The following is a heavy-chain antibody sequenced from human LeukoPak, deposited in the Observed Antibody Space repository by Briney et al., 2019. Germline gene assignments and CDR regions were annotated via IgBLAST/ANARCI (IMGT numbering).Heavy chain of an antibody. CDR2: ISGSGGST. Sequence: PGGSLRLSCAVSGFTFSSYAMSWVRQAPGKGLEWVSAISGSGGSTYYADSVKGRFTISRDNSKNTLYLQMNSLRAEDTAVYYCARALRYFDWSWPNSNAFDIWGQGTMATVSS. J-gene: IGHJ3*02. V-gene: IGHV3-23*01. CDR3: ARALRYFDWSWPNSNAFDI. D-gene: IGHD3-9*01. CDR1: GFTFSSYA.